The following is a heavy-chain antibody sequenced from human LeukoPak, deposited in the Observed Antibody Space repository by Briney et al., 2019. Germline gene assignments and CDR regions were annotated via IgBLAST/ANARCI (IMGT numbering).Heavy chain of an antibody. Sequence: PGGSLRLSCAASGYTFSGYSMDWVHQAPGMGLEWVSYIGSSSSTIYYADSVKGRFTISRDNAKNSLYLQMNSLRAEDTAVYYCARDPGLSGYYFDYWGQGAPVTVSS. CDR3: ARDPGLSGYYFDY. D-gene: IGHD3-22*01. CDR2: IGSSSSTI. CDR1: GYTFSGYS. J-gene: IGHJ4*02. V-gene: IGHV3-48*01.